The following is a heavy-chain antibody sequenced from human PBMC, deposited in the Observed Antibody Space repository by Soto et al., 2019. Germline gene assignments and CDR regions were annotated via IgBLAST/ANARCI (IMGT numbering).Heavy chain of an antibody. V-gene: IGHV3-66*01. CDR3: ARVHTNWYFDL. Sequence: EVQLVESGGGLVQPGGSLRLSCAASGLTVSSNYMSWVRQAPGKGLEWVSILYSGGSTYYADSVNGRFTISRDNSKNTLYLQMNSLRDDDTAVYYCARVHTNWYFDLWGRGTLVTVSS. CDR2: LYSGGST. J-gene: IGHJ2*01. D-gene: IGHD2-2*01. CDR1: GLTVSSNY.